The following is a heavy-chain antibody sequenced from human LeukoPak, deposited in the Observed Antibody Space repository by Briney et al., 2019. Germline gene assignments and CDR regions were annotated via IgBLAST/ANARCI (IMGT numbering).Heavy chain of an antibody. D-gene: IGHD4-11*01. V-gene: IGHV3-23*01. J-gene: IGHJ5*02. CDR2: ISASGGTT. CDR3: AKGGPYSKFPFDP. CDR1: GLAFRTYD. Sequence: PGSPLRPSCGASGLAFRTYDMSWVPQAPGKGLEWVSTISASGGTTYYADSVKSRFTISRDNSKSTLFLRMNSLRAEDTALYYCAKGGPYSKFPFDPWGQGTLVTVFS.